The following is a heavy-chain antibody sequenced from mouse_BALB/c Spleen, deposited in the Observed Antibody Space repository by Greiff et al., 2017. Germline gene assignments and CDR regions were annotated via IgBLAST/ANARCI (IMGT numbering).Heavy chain of an antibody. CDR3: ARSDYYGSSPYYAMDY. V-gene: IGHV5-9*03. J-gene: IGHJ4*01. CDR1: GFTFSSYT. Sequence: EVQLVESGGGLVKPGGSLKLSCAASGFTFSSYTMSWVRQTPEKRLEWVATISSGGGNTYYPDSVKGRFTISRDNAKNNLYLQMSSLRSEDTALYYCARSDYYGSSPYYAMDYWGQGTSVTVSS. CDR2: ISSGGGNT. D-gene: IGHD1-1*01.